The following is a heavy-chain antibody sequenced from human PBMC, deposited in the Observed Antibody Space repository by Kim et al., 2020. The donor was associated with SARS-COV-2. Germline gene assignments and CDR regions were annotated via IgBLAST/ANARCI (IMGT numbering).Heavy chain of an antibody. Sequence: GGSLRLSCAASGFTFSNYWMHWVRQAPGKGLVWVARINSDGSSTNYADSVKGRFTISRDNAKNTLYLQMTSLRADDTAVYYCASQPFMYFYASGTYYRDYWGQGTLVTVSS. J-gene: IGHJ4*02. CDR2: INSDGSST. V-gene: IGHV3-74*01. CDR1: GFTFSNYW. CDR3: ASQPFMYFYASGTYYRDY. D-gene: IGHD3-10*01.